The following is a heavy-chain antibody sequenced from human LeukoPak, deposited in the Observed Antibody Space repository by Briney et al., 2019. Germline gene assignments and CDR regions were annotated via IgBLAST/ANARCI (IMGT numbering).Heavy chain of an antibody. CDR2: MNPNSGNT. CDR1: GYTFTSYD. Sequence: ASVKVSCKASGYTFTSYDINWVRQATGQGLEWMGWMNPNSGNTGYAQKSQGRVTMTRNTSISTAYMELSSLRSEDTAVYYCARGLWFGELFFWDFDYWGQGTLVTVSS. D-gene: IGHD3-10*01. V-gene: IGHV1-8*01. J-gene: IGHJ4*02. CDR3: ARGLWFGELFFWDFDY.